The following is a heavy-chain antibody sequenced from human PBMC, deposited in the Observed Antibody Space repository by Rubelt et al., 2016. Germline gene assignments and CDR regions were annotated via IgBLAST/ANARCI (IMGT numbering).Heavy chain of an antibody. D-gene: IGHD3-10*01. CDR3: VFRGVTFVY. V-gene: IGHV4-34*01. CDR2: VTDTGTT. CDR1: GGSFSGYS. J-gene: IGHJ4*02. Sequence: QVQLQQWGARLLKPSETLSLTCAVYGGSFSGYSWSWIRQPPGQGLEWIGEVTDTGTTNYNPSLRRRVSISVDTSKSQFSLKLSSVIAADTAVEYCVFRGVTFVYWDQGTLVTVSS.